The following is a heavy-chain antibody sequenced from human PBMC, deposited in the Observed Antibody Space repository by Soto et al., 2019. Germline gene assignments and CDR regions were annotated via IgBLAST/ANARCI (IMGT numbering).Heavy chain of an antibody. Sequence: GGSLRLSCAASGFTFSSYWMSWVRQAPGKGLEWVTNIKQDGSEKYYVDSVKGRFTISRDNAKNSLYLQMNSLRAEDTAVYYCAREYSSSWFDYWGQGTLVTVSS. V-gene: IGHV3-7*01. CDR1: GFTFSSYW. D-gene: IGHD6-13*01. CDR3: AREYSSSWFDY. J-gene: IGHJ4*02. CDR2: IKQDGSEK.